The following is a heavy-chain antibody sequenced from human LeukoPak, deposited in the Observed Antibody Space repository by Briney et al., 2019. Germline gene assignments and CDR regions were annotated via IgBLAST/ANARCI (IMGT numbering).Heavy chain of an antibody. CDR3: ARGLGGYTSPIDY. CDR2: IYYNGDT. CDR1: GGSINSYY. Sequence: PSETLPLTCTVSGGSINSYYWTWIRQPPGKGLEWIGYIYYNGDTNYNPSLKSRVTISVDTSKNQFSLRVNSVTAADTAVYYCARGLGGYTSPIDYWGQGTLVTVSS. D-gene: IGHD3-16*02. V-gene: IGHV4-59*01. J-gene: IGHJ4*02.